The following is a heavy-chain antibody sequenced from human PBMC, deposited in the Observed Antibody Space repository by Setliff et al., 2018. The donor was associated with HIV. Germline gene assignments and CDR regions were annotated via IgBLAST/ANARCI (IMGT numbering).Heavy chain of an antibody. CDR3: AKTQGWHLINY. J-gene: IGHJ4*02. CDR2: IRNDASNT. D-gene: IGHD6-19*01. Sequence: PGGSLRLSCEASGFTFSDYGMHWVRQAPGKGLEWVTFIRNDASNTYYADSVKGRFTISRDSSKSTLYLQMDSLRTEDTAVYYCAKTQGWHLINYWGPGTLVTVSS. V-gene: IGHV3-30*02. CDR1: GFTFSDYG.